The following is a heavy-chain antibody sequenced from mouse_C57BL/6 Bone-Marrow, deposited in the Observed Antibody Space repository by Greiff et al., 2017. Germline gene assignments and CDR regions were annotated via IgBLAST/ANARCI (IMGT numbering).Heavy chain of an antibody. V-gene: IGHV5-15*01. Sequence: DVHLVESGGGLVQPGGSLKLSCAASGFTFSDYGMAWVRQAPRKGPEWVAFISNLAYSIYYADTVTGRFTISRENAKNTLYLEMSSLRSEDTAMYYCARSRWLLRPSYWYFDVWGTGTTVTVSS. CDR2: ISNLAYSI. D-gene: IGHD2-3*01. CDR3: ARSRWLLRPSYWYFDV. J-gene: IGHJ1*03. CDR1: GFTFSDYG.